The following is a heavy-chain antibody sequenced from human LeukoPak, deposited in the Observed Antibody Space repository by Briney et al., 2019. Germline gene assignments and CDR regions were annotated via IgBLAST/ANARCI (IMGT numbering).Heavy chain of an antibody. CDR2: ISSLSNYI. D-gene: IGHD6-19*01. V-gene: IGHV3-21*01. CDR3: ARDGGSAWFLDY. Sequence: GGSLRLSCAASGFTFSNYSINWVRQAPGQGLEWVSSISSLSNYIYYADSLKGRFTISRDNAKNSLYLQMNSLRAEDTAVYYCARDGGSAWFLDYWGQGTLVTVSS. J-gene: IGHJ4*02. CDR1: GFTFSNYS.